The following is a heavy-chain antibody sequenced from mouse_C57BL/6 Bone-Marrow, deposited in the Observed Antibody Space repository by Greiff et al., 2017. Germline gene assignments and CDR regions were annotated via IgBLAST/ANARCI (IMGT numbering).Heavy chain of an antibody. V-gene: IGHV1-64*01. J-gene: IGHJ3*01. CDR1: GYTFTSYW. CDR2: IHPNSGST. Sequence: QVQLQQPGAELVKPGASVKLSCKASGYTFTSYWMHWVKQRPGQGLEWIGMIHPNSGSTNYNEKFKSKATLTVDTSSSTAYMQLSSQTSEDSAAYYCAPLLAWFAYWGQGTLVTVSA. D-gene: IGHD2-1*01. CDR3: APLLAWFAY.